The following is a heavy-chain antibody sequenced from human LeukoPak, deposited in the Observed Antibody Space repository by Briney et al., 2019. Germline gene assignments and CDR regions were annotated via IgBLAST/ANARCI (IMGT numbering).Heavy chain of an antibody. Sequence: ASVKVSCKASGYTFTSYGISWVRQAPGQGLEWMGWISAYNGNTNYAQKLQGRVTMTTDTSTSTAYMELRSLRSDDTAVYYCARDGPAYYCDSSGYPPDYWGQGTLVTVSS. J-gene: IGHJ4*02. CDR2: ISAYNGNT. CDR1: GYTFTSYG. CDR3: ARDGPAYYCDSSGYPPDY. V-gene: IGHV1-18*01. D-gene: IGHD3-22*01.